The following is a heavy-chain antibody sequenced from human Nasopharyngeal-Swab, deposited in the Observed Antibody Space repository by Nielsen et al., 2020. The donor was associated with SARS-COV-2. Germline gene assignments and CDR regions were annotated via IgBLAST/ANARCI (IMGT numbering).Heavy chain of an antibody. J-gene: IGHJ4*02. CDR3: ARQGYSSSWYEDY. D-gene: IGHD6-13*01. Sequence: KVSCKASGYTFTSYGISWVRQMPGKGLEWMGRIDPSDSYTNYSPSFQGHVTISADKSISTAYLQWSSLKASDTAMYYCARQGYSSSWYEDYWGQGTLVTVSS. CDR1: GYTFTSYG. CDR2: IDPSDSYT. V-gene: IGHV5-10-1*01.